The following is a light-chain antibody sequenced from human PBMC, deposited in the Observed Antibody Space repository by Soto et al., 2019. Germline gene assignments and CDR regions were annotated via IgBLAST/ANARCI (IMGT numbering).Light chain of an antibody. J-gene: IGKJ5*01. Sequence: DAVRSQSPDSLAASLGERATINCKSSQSVLYSSNNKNYLAWYQQKPGQPPKLLIYWASTRESGVPDRFSGSGSGTDFTLTISSLQAEDFAVYYCQQDYNLPFPFGQRTRPEVK. CDR2: WAS. CDR1: QSVLYSSNNKNY. V-gene: IGKV4-1*01. CDR3: QQDYNLPFP.